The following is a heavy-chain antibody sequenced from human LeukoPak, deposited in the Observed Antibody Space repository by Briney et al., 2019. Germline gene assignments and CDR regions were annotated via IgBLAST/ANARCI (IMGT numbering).Heavy chain of an antibody. CDR1: GYTFTSYY. D-gene: IGHD3-3*01. J-gene: IGHJ6*03. CDR3: ARDPRITIFGGLNYYYYYMDV. Sequence: ASVKVSCKASGYTFTSYYMHWVRQAPGQGLEWMGIINPSGGSTSYAQKFQGRVTMTRDMSTSTVYMELSSLRSEDTAVYYCARDPRITIFGGLNYYYYYMDVWGKGTTVTVSS. CDR2: INPSGGST. V-gene: IGHV1-46*01.